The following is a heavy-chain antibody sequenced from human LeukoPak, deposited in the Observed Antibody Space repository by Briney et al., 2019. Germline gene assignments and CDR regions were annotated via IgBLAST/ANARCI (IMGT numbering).Heavy chain of an antibody. CDR2: ISGSGGST. D-gene: IGHD6-6*01. CDR3: ARGFSIAAGPDY. V-gene: IGHV3-23*01. CDR1: GFTFSSYA. Sequence: GGSLRLSCAVSGFTFSSYAMSWVRQAPGKGLEWVSGISGSGGSTYYADSVKGRFTISRDNSKNTLYLQMNSLRAEDTAVYYCARGFSIAAGPDYWGQGTLVTVSS. J-gene: IGHJ4*02.